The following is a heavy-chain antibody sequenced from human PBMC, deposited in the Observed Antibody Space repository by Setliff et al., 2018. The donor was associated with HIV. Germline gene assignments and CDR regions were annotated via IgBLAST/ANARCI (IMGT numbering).Heavy chain of an antibody. D-gene: IGHD6-13*01. CDR1: GFTFSYAW. CDR3: ASTFSSSWYPEDYYYYAMDV. J-gene: IGHJ6*02. Sequence: PGGSLRLSCAASGFTFSYAWMSWVRQAPGKGLEWVSSISGSGSSIYYADSVKGRFTISRDNAKNSLYLQMNSLRADDTAVYYCASTFSSSWYPEDYYYYAMDVWGQGTTVTVSS. V-gene: IGHV3-21*01. CDR2: ISGSGSSI.